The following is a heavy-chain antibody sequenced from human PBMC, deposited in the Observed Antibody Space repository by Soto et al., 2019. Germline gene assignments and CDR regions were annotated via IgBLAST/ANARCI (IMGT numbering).Heavy chain of an antibody. CDR2: INPSGGST. CDR1: GYTFTSYY. J-gene: IGHJ4*02. CDR3: AKFSGSYYACDY. D-gene: IGHD1-26*01. V-gene: IGHV1-46*01. Sequence: ASVKVSCKASGYTFTSYYMHWVRQAPGQGFEWMGIINPSGGSTSYAQKVQGRVTMTRDTSTSTVCMELSSLRSEDTAVYYCAKFSGSYYACDYWGQGTLVTVSS.